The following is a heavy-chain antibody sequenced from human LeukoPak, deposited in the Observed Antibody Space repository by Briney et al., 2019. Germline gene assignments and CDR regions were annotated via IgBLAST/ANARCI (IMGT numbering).Heavy chain of an antibody. CDR1: GGSISSYY. V-gene: IGHV4-4*07. D-gene: IGHD6-19*01. CDR3: ARDRTSTKESSGWFEVYYYMDV. Sequence: SETLSLTCTVSGGSISSYYWSWIRQPAGKGLEWIGRIYTSGSTNYNPSLESRVTMSVDTSKNQFSLKLSSVTAADTAVYYCARDRTSTKESSGWFEVYYYMDVWGKGTTVTVSS. J-gene: IGHJ6*03. CDR2: IYTSGST.